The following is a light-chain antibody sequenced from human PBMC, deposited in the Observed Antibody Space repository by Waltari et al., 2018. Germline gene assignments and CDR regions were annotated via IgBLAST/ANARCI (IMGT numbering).Light chain of an antibody. CDR3: ATWDDSLSINWV. Sequence: QSVLTQPPSASGTPGRRVTVSCSGSSSNIGSNYVYWYQLLPGTAPKLLIYRNNQRPSGVPDRFSGSKSGTSASLAISGLRSEDEADYYCATWDDSLSINWVFGGGTKVTVL. V-gene: IGLV1-47*01. CDR1: SSNIGSNY. J-gene: IGLJ3*02. CDR2: RNN.